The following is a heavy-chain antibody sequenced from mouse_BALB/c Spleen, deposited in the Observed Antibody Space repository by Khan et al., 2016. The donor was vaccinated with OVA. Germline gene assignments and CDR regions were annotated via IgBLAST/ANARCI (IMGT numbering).Heavy chain of an antibody. V-gene: IGHV9-4*02. J-gene: IGHJ4*01. CDR3: ARGGAAYYRNDGGAMDY. Sequence: QIQLVQSGPELKKPGETVRISCKASGYTFTTAGMQWVQKMPGKGLKWIGWINTHSGVPKYAEDFKGRFVFSLETSASTAYLQLTNLKNEETATYDCARGGAAYYRNDGGAMDYWGQGTSVTVSA. CDR1: GYTFTTAG. CDR2: INTHSGVP. D-gene: IGHD2-14*01.